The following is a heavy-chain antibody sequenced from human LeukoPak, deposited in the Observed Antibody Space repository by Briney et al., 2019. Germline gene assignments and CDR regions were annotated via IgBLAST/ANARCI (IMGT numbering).Heavy chain of an antibody. CDR2: ISGSGGST. CDR3: ARGFSSGWYLFGDF. Sequence: GGSLRLSCAASGFTFSSYAMSWVRQAPGKGLEWVSAISGSGGSTYYADSVKGRFTISRDNAKNTLNLQMNSLRAEDTAVYYCARGFSSGWYLFGDFWGQGALVTVSS. V-gene: IGHV3-23*01. D-gene: IGHD6-19*01. J-gene: IGHJ4*02. CDR1: GFTFSSYA.